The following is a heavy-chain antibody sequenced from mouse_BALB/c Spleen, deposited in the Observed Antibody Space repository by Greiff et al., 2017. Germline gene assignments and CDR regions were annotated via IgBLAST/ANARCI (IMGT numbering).Heavy chain of an antibody. D-gene: IGHD2-1*01. CDR3: ARGNYEGAMDY. Sequence: EVQLQQSGPGLVKPSQSLSLTCSVTGYSITSGYYWNWIRQFPGNKLEWMGYISYDGSNNYNPSLKNRISITRDTSKNQFFLKLNSVTTEDTATYYCARGNYEGAMDYWGQGTSVTVSS. J-gene: IGHJ4*01. CDR1: GYSITSGYY. V-gene: IGHV3-6*02. CDR2: ISYDGSN.